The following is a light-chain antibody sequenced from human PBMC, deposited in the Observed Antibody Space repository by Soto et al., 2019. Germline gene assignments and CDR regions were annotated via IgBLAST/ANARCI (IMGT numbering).Light chain of an antibody. CDR3: QQTYRHPRT. J-gene: IGKJ1*01. CDR2: GSS. V-gene: IGKV1-39*01. Sequence: DIQMTQSPSSVSASVCDSVSFACQSSQTVKNNVNWYQHKRGKAPKLLISGSSNLQHGVPPRFSVSGTGTDCTLTINSRRPEDAATDDCQQTYRHPRTFGQGTSVDIK. CDR1: QTVKNN.